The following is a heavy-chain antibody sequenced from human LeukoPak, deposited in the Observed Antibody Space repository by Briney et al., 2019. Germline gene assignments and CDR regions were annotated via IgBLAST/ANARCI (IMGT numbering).Heavy chain of an antibody. CDR2: IRSDGSSE. D-gene: IGHD3-10*01. CDR1: GFTFSTYG. Sequence: GGSLRLSCAASGFTFSTYGTHWVRQAPGKGLEWVAVIRSDGSSEYYADSVKGRFIISRDNSKNTLYLQMNSLRAEDTAVYYCARDRIRGVISFGYFYGMDVWGQGTTVTVSS. J-gene: IGHJ6*02. CDR3: ARDRIRGVISFGYFYGMDV. V-gene: IGHV3-33*01.